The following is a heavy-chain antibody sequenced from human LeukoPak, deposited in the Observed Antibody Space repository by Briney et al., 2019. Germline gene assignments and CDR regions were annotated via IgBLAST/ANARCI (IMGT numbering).Heavy chain of an antibody. CDR3: ASVSASFDY. J-gene: IGHJ4*02. CDR2: ISYDGSNK. CDR1: GFTFSSYA. D-gene: IGHD5/OR15-5a*01. V-gene: IGHV3-30-3*01. Sequence: GGSLRLSCAASGFTFSSYAMHWVRQAPGKGLEWVAVISYDGSNKYYADSAKGRFTISRDNSKNTPYLQMNSLRAEDTAVYYCASVSASFDYWGQGTLVTVSS.